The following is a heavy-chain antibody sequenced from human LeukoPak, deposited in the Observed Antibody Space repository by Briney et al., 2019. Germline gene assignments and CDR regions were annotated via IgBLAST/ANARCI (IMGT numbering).Heavy chain of an antibody. CDR2: ISHSGST. V-gene: IGHV4-34*01. Sequence: SETLSLTCAVYGGSFSGYYWSWIRQPPGKGLEWIGEISHSGSTNYNPSLKSRVTISVDTSKNQFSLKLSSVTAADTAVYYCARGGLLKAFDTWGQGTMVTVSS. J-gene: IGHJ3*02. CDR3: ARGGLLKAFDT. CDR1: GGSFSGYY. D-gene: IGHD2/OR15-2a*01.